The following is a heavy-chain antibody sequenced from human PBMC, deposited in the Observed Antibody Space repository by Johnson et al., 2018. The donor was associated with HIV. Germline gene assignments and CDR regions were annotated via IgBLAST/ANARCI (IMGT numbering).Heavy chain of an antibody. V-gene: IGHV3-30*04. D-gene: IGHD5-12*01. CDR3: AREGGYSGYEGVGHTNDAFDI. CDR2: ISYDGSNK. CDR1: GFTFSSYA. J-gene: IGHJ3*02. Sequence: QVQLVESGGGVVQPGRSLRLSCAASGFTFSSYAMHWVRQAPGKGLEWVAVISYDGSNKCYADSVKGRFTISRDNSKNTLYLQMNSLRAEDTAVYYCAREGGYSGYEGVGHTNDAFDIWGQGTMVTVSS.